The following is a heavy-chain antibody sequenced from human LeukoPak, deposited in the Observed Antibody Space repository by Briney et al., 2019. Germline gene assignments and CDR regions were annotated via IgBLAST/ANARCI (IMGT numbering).Heavy chain of an antibody. Sequence: GESLKISCKGSGYSFTSYWIGWVRQMPGKGLEWMGIIYPGDSDTKYSPSFQGQVTISADKSISTAYLQWSSLKASDTAMYYCARTRHYYDSSGYSYNWFDPWGQGTLVTVSS. V-gene: IGHV5-51*01. CDR2: IYPGDSDT. CDR1: GYSFTSYW. CDR3: ARTRHYYDSSGYSYNWFDP. J-gene: IGHJ5*02. D-gene: IGHD3-22*01.